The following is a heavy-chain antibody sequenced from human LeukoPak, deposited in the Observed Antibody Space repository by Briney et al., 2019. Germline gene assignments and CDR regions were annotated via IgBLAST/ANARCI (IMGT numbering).Heavy chain of an antibody. CDR1: RDSVSSNSAA. CDR2: TYYRSKWYN. CDR3: ARDSGIAAAGTYAYYGMDV. Sequence: SQTLSLTCAISRDSVSSNSAAWNWIRQSPSRGLEWLGRTYYRSKWYNDYAVSVKSRITINPDTSKNQFSLQLNSVTPEDTAVYYCARDSGIAAAGTYAYYGMDVWGQGTTVTVSS. J-gene: IGHJ6*02. D-gene: IGHD6-13*01. V-gene: IGHV6-1*01.